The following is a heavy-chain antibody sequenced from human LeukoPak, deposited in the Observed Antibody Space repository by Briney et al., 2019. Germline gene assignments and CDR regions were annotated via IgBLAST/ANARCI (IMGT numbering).Heavy chain of an antibody. CDR2: IYHSGST. Sequence: PSQTLSLTCAVSGGSISSGGYSWSWLRQPPGKGLEWIGYIYHSGSTYYNPSLKSRVTISVDRSKNQFSLKLSSVTAADTAVYYCARDTHSSGYFLGFDPWGQGTLVTVSS. CDR1: GGSISSGGYS. D-gene: IGHD3-22*01. CDR3: ARDTHSSGYFLGFDP. J-gene: IGHJ5*02. V-gene: IGHV4-30-2*01.